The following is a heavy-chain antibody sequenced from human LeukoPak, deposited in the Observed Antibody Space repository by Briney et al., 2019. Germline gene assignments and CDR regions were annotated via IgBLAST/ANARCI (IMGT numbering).Heavy chain of an antibody. V-gene: IGHV3-30*02. CDR2: IRYDGSRK. CDR3: AGIISWSASLDY. CDR1: GFTFTSYS. Sequence: GGSLRLSCAASGFTFTSYSMHWVRPAPAKGREWVSFIRYDGSRKSSADSVKGRFSISRDNSKNTVFLQMNRRRAEDTAVYYCAGIISWSASLDYWGQGTLVTVSS. D-gene: IGHD6-13*01. J-gene: IGHJ4*02.